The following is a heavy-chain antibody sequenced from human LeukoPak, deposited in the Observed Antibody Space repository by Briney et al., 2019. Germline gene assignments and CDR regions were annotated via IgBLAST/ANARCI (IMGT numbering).Heavy chain of an antibody. D-gene: IGHD6-13*01. CDR1: GFTFSDYY. J-gene: IGHJ3*02. CDR2: ISSSGSTI. CDR3: ARADSSTWHDAFDI. V-gene: IGHV3-11*04. Sequence: PGGSLRLSCAASGFTFSDYYMSWIRQAPGKGLEWVSYISSSGSTIYYADSVKGRFTISRDNAKNTLYLQMNSLRAEDTAVYYCARADSSTWHDAFDIWGQGKMVTVSS.